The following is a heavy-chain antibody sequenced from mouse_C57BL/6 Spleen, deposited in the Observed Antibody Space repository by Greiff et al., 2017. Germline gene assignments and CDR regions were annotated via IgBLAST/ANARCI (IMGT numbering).Heavy chain of an antibody. Sequence: DVKLVESGGGLVQPGGSLKLSCAASGFTFSDYYMYWVRQTPEKRLEWVAYISNGGGSTDYPDTVKGRFTIARDNSKNTLYLEMSRLKSEDTAVYYCARRAFYGYSYYFDYWGQGTTLTVSS. CDR3: ARRAFYGYSYYFDY. J-gene: IGHJ2*01. CDR2: ISNGGGST. D-gene: IGHD2-9*01. V-gene: IGHV5-12*01. CDR1: GFTFSDYY.